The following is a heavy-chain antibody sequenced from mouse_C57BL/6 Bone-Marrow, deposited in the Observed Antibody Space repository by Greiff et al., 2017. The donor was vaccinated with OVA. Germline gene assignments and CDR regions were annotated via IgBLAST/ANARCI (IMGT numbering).Heavy chain of an antibody. V-gene: IGHV5-9*01. D-gene: IGHD1-3*01. CDR3: ARRKWALFDY. J-gene: IGHJ2*01. CDR2: ISGGGGNT. CDR1: GFTFSSYT. Sequence: EVNLVESGGGLVKPGGSLKLSCAASGFTFSSYTMSWVRQTPEKRLEWVATISGGGGNTYYPDSVKGRFTISRDNAKNTLYLQMSSLRSEDTALYDCARRKWALFDYWGQGTTLTVSS.